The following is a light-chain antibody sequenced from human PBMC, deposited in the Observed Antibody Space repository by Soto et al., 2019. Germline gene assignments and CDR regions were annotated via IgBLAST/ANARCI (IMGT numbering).Light chain of an antibody. Sequence: DVQMTQSPSTLSASVGDRVTITCRASQSIGSWLAWYQQKPGGAPRLLIYDVSNLKSGVPSRFSSSGSGPEFTLTITSLQDEDFGIYYCQQYDSSRTFGQGTKVDLK. V-gene: IGKV1-5*01. CDR3: QQYDSSRT. J-gene: IGKJ1*01. CDR2: DVS. CDR1: QSIGSW.